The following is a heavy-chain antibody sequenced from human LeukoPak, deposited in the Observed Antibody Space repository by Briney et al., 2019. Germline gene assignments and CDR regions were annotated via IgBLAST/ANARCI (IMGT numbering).Heavy chain of an antibody. CDR3: ARDTHEYGSGSYYDDTFDS. D-gene: IGHD3-10*01. CDR1: GGSISSSNW. J-gene: IGHJ3*02. Sequence: PLETLSLTCAVSGGSISSSNWWSWVRQPPGKGLEWIGEIYHSGSTNYNPSLKSRVTISVDKSKNQFSLKLSSVTAADTAVYYCARDTHEYGSGSYYDDTFDSWGQGTLVTVSS. CDR2: IYHSGST. V-gene: IGHV4-4*02.